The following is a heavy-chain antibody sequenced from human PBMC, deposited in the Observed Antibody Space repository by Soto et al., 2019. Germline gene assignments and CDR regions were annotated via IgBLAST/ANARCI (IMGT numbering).Heavy chain of an antibody. CDR2: VYHSGTT. J-gene: IGHJ4*02. D-gene: IGHD3-16*01. Sequence: PSETVSLTCVFSCYSISSGHYWGWVRQPPGKGLEWIGNVYHSGTTYYNPSLKSRVTISVDTSKNQFSLKLNSVTAADTAVYYCARDQKDYVWGSYDYWGQGTLVTVSS. CDR1: CYSISSGHY. V-gene: IGHV4-38-2*02. CDR3: ARDQKDYVWGSYDY.